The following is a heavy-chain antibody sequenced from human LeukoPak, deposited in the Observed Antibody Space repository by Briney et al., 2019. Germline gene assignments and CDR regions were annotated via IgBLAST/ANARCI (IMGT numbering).Heavy chain of an antibody. D-gene: IGHD3-10*01. V-gene: IGHV4-59*01. J-gene: IGHJ5*02. CDR1: GGSISSYY. CDR3: ARGKLLWFGENWFDP. Sequence: PSETLSLTCTVSGGSISSYYWSWIRQPPGKGLEWIGYIYYSGSTNYNPSLKSRVTISVDTSKNQFSLKPSSVTAADTAVYYCARGKLLWFGENWFDPWGQGTLVTVSS. CDR2: IYYSGST.